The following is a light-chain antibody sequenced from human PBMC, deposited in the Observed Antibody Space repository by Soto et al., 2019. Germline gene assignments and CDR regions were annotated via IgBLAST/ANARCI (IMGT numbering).Light chain of an antibody. CDR3: SSLTSSNTVV. Sequence: QSVLPQPASVSGSPGQAITISCTGTSSDVGGYKYVSWYQQHPGKAPKLMIYEVSNRPSGVSNHFSGSKSGNTASLTSSGLQAEDEADYYGSSLTSSNTVVCGGGTKVTVL. J-gene: IGLJ3*02. V-gene: IGLV2-14*01. CDR1: SSDVGGYKY. CDR2: EVS.